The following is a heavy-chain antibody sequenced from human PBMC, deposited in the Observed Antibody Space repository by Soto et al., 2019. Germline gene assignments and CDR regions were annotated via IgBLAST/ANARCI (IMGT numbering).Heavy chain of an antibody. D-gene: IGHD2-15*01. CDR2: INPNSGGT. CDR3: ARVNVVVVAATRQYYFDY. Sequence: ASVKVSCKASGYTFTGYYMHWVRQAPGQGLEWMGWINPNSGGTNYAQKFQGRVTMTRDTSISTAYMELSRLRSDDTAVYYCARVNVVVVAATRQYYFDYWGRGALVTVS. J-gene: IGHJ4*02. CDR1: GYTFTGYY. V-gene: IGHV1-2*02.